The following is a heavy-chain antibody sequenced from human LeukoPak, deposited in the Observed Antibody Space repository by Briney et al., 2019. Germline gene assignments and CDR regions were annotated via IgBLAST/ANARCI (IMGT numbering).Heavy chain of an antibody. CDR1: GYSFTSYW. Sequence: GEPLKISCKGSGYSFTSYWIGWVRQMPGKGLEWMGIIYPADSDTKYNPSFQGQVTISVDRSINTAYLQWNSLKASDTAMYYCARSCNGDCYFHNWFDPWGQGTLVTVSS. CDR3: ARSCNGDCYFHNWFDP. V-gene: IGHV5-51*01. D-gene: IGHD2-21*02. J-gene: IGHJ5*02. CDR2: IYPADSDT.